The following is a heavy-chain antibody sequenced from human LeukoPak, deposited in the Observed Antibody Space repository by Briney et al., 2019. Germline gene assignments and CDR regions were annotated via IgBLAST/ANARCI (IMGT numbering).Heavy chain of an antibody. CDR3: AVAAVVVVVPAVDV. D-gene: IGHD2-2*01. CDR1: GFSVSGNY. CDR2: IYSGGRT. J-gene: IGHJ6*02. V-gene: IGHV3-66*01. Sequence: GGSLGLSCAAPGFSVSGNYMTWVRQAPGKGLEWVSVIYSGGRTHYADSVKDRFTISRDNSKNTLYLQMNSLRAEDTAVYYCAVAAVVVVVPAVDVWGLGTTVTVSS.